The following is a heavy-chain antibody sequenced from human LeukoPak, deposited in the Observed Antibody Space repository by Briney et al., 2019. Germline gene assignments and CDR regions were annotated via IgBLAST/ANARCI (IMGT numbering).Heavy chain of an antibody. J-gene: IGHJ5*02. CDR1: GFTFSSFA. CDR2: ISRSSSYI. V-gene: IGHV3-21*01. D-gene: IGHD1-1*01. CDR3: ARVEEATTFNP. Sequence: GGSLRLSCAASGFTFSSFAMNWVRQAPGKGLEWVSSISRSSSYIYYADSVKGRFTISRDNAKNSLFLQMNSLRAEDTAVYYCARVEEATTFNPWGQGTLVTVSS.